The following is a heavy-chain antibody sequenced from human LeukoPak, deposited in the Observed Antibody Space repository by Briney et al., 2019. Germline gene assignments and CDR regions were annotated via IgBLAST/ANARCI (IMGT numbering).Heavy chain of an antibody. J-gene: IGHJ4*02. D-gene: IGHD1-26*01. V-gene: IGHV4-34*01. CDR1: GGSFSGYY. CDR2: INHSGST. CDR3: AKAHFGVGATHYFDS. Sequence: PSETLSLTCAVYGGSFSGYYWSWIRQPPGKGLEWIGEINHSGSTNYNPSLKSRVTISVDTSKNQVSLKVSSVTAEDTALYYCAKAHFGVGATHYFDSWGQGTLVTVSS.